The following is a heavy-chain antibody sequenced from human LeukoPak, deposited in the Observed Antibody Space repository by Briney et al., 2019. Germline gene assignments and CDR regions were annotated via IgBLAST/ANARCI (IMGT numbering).Heavy chain of an antibody. D-gene: IGHD3-3*01. CDR3: ARDPHYFWSGYKEGGAFDI. CDR1: GYTFTSYG. CDR2: ISAYNGNT. Sequence: ASVKVSCKASGYTFTSYGISWVRQVPGQGLEWMGWISAYNGNTNYAQKLQGRVTMTTDTSTSTAYMELRSLRSDDTAVYYCARDPHYFWSGYKEGGAFDIWGQGTMVTVSS. J-gene: IGHJ3*02. V-gene: IGHV1-18*01.